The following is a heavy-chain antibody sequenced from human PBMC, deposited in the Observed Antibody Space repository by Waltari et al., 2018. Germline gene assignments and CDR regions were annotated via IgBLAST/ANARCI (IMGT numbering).Heavy chain of an antibody. V-gene: IGHV4-38-2*01. CDR1: GYSISSAFF. CDR3: ASTWDTTRGGKFDY. CDR2: IYHSGAT. D-gene: IGHD1-26*01. J-gene: IGHJ4*01. Sequence: QVQLQESGPGLVKPSETLSLTCAVSGYSISSAFFWGWIRQPPGKGLEWIGSIYHSGATYYSPSLWSRVTISIDTSNNQFSLKLSSVTAADTAVYYCASTWDTTRGGKFDYWGHGTLVTVSS.